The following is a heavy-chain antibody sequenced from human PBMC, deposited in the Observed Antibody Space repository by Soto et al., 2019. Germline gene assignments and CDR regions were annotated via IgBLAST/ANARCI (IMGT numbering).Heavy chain of an antibody. CDR2: ISGSGGST. Sequence: PGGSLRLSCAASGFTFSSYAMSWVRQAPGKGLEWVSAISGSGGSTYYADSVKGRFTISRDNSKNTLYLQMNSLRAEDTAVYYCAKDHIAVAGTSRYFDYWGQGTLVTVSS. D-gene: IGHD6-19*01. J-gene: IGHJ4*02. CDR3: AKDHIAVAGTSRYFDY. CDR1: GFTFSSYA. V-gene: IGHV3-23*01.